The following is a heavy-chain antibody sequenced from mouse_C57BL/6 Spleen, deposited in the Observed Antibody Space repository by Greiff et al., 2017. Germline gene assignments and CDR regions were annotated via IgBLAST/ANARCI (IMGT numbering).Heavy chain of an antibody. J-gene: IGHJ3*01. D-gene: IGHD6-5*01. Sequence: QVQLQQSGAELVMPGASVKLSCKASGYTFTSYWMHWVKQRPGQGLEWIGEIDPSDSYTNYNQKFKGKSTLTVDKSSSTAYMQLSSLTSEDSAVYYCASAYAGFAYWGQGTLVTVSA. CDR1: GYTFTSYW. V-gene: IGHV1-69*01. CDR3: ASAYAGFAY. CDR2: IDPSDSYT.